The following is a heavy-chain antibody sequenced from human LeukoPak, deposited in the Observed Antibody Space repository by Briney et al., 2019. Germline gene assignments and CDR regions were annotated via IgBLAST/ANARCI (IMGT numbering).Heavy chain of an antibody. CDR3: ARVGSWYGVIDY. J-gene: IGHJ4*02. V-gene: IGHV1-8*03. CDR2: MNPNSGNT. CDR1: GYTFVDFG. D-gene: IGHD6-13*01. Sequence: GASVKVSCKASGYTFVDFGISWVRQAPGQGLEWMGWMNPNSGNTGYAQKFQGRVTITRNTSISTAYMELSSLRSEDTAVYYCARVGSWYGVIDYWGQGTLVTVSS.